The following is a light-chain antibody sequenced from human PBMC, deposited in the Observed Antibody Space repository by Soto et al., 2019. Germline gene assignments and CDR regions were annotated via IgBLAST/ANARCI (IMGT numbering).Light chain of an antibody. Sequence: DIQMTQSPSTLSASVGDRVTITCRASQSISNWLAWYQQKPGKAPNLLIYDASSLESGVPSRFSGSGSETEFTLTISSLQPDDFATYYCQQYNSYSGTFGQGTKVEIK. V-gene: IGKV1-5*01. CDR2: DAS. CDR1: QSISNW. J-gene: IGKJ1*01. CDR3: QQYNSYSGT.